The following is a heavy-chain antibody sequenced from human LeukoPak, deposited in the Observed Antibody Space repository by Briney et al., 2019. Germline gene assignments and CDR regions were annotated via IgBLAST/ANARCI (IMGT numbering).Heavy chain of an antibody. CDR2: INHSGST. V-gene: IGHV4-39*07. CDR3: ARGRPRAMVLRYYYYMDV. CDR1: GGSISSSSYY. Sequence: SETLSLTCTVSGGSISSSSYYWGWIRQPPGKGLEWIGEINHSGSTNYNPSLKSRVTISVDTSKNQFSLKLSSVTAADTAVYYCARGRPRAMVLRYYYYMDVWGKGTTVTVSS. D-gene: IGHD5-18*01. J-gene: IGHJ6*03.